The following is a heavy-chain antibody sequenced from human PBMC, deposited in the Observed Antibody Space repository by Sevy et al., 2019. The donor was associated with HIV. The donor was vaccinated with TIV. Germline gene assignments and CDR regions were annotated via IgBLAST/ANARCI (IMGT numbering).Heavy chain of an antibody. CDR1: GYTFTSYG. Sequence: ASVKVSCKASGYTFTSYGISWVRQAPGQGIEWMGWISAYNGNTNYAQKLQGRVTMTTDTSTSTAYMELRSLRSDDTAVYYCARDLRMGYCSSTSCYTIPRYYYGMDVSGQGTSVTVSS. V-gene: IGHV1-18*01. J-gene: IGHJ6*02. D-gene: IGHD2-2*02. CDR3: ARDLRMGYCSSTSCYTIPRYYYGMDV. CDR2: ISAYNGNT.